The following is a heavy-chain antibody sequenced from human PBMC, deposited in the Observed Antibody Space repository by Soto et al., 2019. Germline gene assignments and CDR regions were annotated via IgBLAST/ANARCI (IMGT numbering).Heavy chain of an antibody. J-gene: IGHJ6*02. CDR3: AKDLRYCSSTSCYNYYYYYGMDV. CDR1: GFTFSSYG. CDR2: ISYDGSNK. D-gene: IGHD2-2*01. Sequence: ESGGGVVQPGRSLRLSCAASGFTFSSYGMHWVRQAPGKGLEWVAVISYDGSNKYYADSVKGRFTISRDNSKNTLYLQMNSLRAEDTAVYYCAKDLRYCSSTSCYNYYYYYGMDVWGQGTTVTVSS. V-gene: IGHV3-30*18.